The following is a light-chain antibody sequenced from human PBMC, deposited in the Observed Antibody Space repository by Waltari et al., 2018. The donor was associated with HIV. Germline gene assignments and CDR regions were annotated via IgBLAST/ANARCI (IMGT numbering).Light chain of an antibody. CDR3: QQYNNGLT. J-gene: IGKJ4*01. CDR1: QRISGN. Sequence: EIVMTQSPATLSVSPGERATLSCRASQRISGNLAWYQQKPGQAPRRLIYGASTKATGIPARFSGSVSQTEFTLTISSLQSEDFAIYYCQQYNNGLTFGGGTKVEIK. V-gene: IGKV3-15*01. CDR2: GAS.